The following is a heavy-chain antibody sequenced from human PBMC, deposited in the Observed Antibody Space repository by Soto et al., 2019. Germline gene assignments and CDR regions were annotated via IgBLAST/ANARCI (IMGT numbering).Heavy chain of an antibody. D-gene: IGHD4-17*01. Sequence: QVQLVPSGAEVQKPGSSVKVSCKASGGTFSSYAISWVRQAPGQGLEWMGGIIPIFGTANYAQKFQGRVTITADKSTSTAYMELSSLRSEDTAVYYCANLGDYGDYVAFDYWGQGTLVTVSS. J-gene: IGHJ4*02. CDR1: GGTFSSYA. CDR2: IIPIFGTA. CDR3: ANLGDYGDYVAFDY. V-gene: IGHV1-69*06.